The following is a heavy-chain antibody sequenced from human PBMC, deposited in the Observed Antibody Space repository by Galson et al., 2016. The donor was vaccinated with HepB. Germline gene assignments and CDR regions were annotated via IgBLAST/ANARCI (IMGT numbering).Heavy chain of an antibody. V-gene: IGHV4-61*01. CDR1: GDSVNTGHYC. D-gene: IGHD4-17*01. Sequence: SETLSLTCNVSGDSVNTGHYCWNWIRQSPGKGLEWIGYMYYSGMTKYSPSLKSRVTISVDASKNQFSLNLRSVTAADTAVYYCAAYVATVTSRRANYFDPWGQGILVTVSS. CDR2: MYYSGMT. J-gene: IGHJ5*02. CDR3: AAYVATVTSRRANYFDP.